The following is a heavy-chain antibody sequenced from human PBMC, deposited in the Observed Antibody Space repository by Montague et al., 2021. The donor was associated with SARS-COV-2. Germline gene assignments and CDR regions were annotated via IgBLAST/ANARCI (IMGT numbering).Heavy chain of an antibody. CDR3: ARVKQRMATIMLSFCWFDP. D-gene: IGHD5-12*01. CDR1: GSSFTPYY. CDR2: IYNGGGTNHTGTT. Sequence: SETLSLTCAVYGSSFTPYYWTWFRQSPRRGLVWIGEIYNGGGTNHTGTTNYNPSLKSRVTISADTSKNQFSLKLSSVTAADTAVYYCARVKQRMATIMLSFCWFDPWGQGTLVTVSS. J-gene: IGHJ5*02. V-gene: IGHV4-34*01.